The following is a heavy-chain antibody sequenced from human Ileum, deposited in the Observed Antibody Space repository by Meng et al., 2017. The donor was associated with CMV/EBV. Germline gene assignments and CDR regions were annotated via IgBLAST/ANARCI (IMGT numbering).Heavy chain of an antibody. CDR2: IYAGGTT. CDR3: ARQFTLLWFAGFGP. J-gene: IGHJ5*01. CDR1: GFNVTTNY. D-gene: IGHD3-10*01. V-gene: IGHV3-66*02. Sequence: GGSLRLSCTGSGFNVTTNYMSWVRQAPGKGPEWVSVIYAGGTTYLAGSVKGRFTVSRDNSRNQMYLHMSSLGPEDTAVYYCARQFTLLWFAGFGPWGQGTLVTVSS.